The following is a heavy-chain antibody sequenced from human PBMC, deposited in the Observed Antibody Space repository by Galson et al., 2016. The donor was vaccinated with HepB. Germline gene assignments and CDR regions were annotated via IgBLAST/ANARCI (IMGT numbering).Heavy chain of an antibody. CDR2: INTSKGNT. J-gene: IGHJ4*02. Sequence: SVKVSCKVSGYTLTDLSMHWVRQAPGKGLEWMGWINTSKGNTYYAQKFQGGVTLTIDTSTSTAYMELRSLISDDAAVYYCATRPADGSPYYFDCWGQGTRGTVSS. CDR3: ATRPADGSPYYFDC. CDR1: GYTLTDLS. V-gene: IGHV1-18*01. D-gene: IGHD6-13*01.